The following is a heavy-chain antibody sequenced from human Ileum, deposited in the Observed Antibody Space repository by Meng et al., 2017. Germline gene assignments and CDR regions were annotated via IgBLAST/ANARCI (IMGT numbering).Heavy chain of an antibody. D-gene: IGHD1-26*01. V-gene: IGHV3-74*01. CDR2: INTDGSYT. CDR1: GFTFSNYW. Sequence: GESLKISCAASGFTFSNYWMHWVRQAPGKGLVWVSRINTDGSYTSYVDSVKGRFTTSRDNAKNTLYLQMNSLRVEDTAVYYCVRVLGPSWGQETLVTVSS. J-gene: IGHJ5*02. CDR3: VRVLGPS.